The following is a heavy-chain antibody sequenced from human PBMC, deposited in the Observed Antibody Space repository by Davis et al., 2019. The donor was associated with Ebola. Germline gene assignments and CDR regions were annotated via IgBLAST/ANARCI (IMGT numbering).Heavy chain of an antibody. J-gene: IGHJ4*02. CDR1: GGTFSSHA. Sequence: SVKVSCKASGGTFSSHAISWVRQAPGQGLEWMGGISPMFSTTNYAEKLQGRVTITADESTSTAYMELNSLRSEDTAVYYCARAGVGGIIGVAGTGGLDYWGQGTLVTVSS. V-gene: IGHV1-69*13. D-gene: IGHD6-19*01. CDR3: ARAGVGGIIGVAGTGGLDY. CDR2: ISPMFSTT.